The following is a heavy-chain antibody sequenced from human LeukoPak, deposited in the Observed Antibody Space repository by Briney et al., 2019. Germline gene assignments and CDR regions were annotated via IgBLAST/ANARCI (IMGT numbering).Heavy chain of an antibody. J-gene: IGHJ6*04. V-gene: IGHV3-48*01. D-gene: IGHD6-6*01. Sequence: GGSLRLSCAASGLTFSSYSMNWVRQAPGKGLEWVSYISSSSSTIYYADSVKGRFTISRDNAKNSLYLQMNSLRAEDTAVYYCARDAPLGLDVWGKGTTVTVSS. CDR3: ARDAPLGLDV. CDR2: ISSSSSTI. CDR1: GLTFSSYS.